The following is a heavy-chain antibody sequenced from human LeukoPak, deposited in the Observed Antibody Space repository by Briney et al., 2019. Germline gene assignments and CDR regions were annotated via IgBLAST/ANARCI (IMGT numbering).Heavy chain of an antibody. Sequence: GGSLRLSCAASGFTFSNYAMSWVRQAPGKGLEGFSFISGSSDGSTNYADSVKGRFTISRDNSKNTVYLQMNTLRAEDTALYYCAKHSDCSGSTCYKFDYWGQGSLVTASS. V-gene: IGHV3-23*01. D-gene: IGHD2-15*01. CDR1: GFTFSNYA. CDR3: AKHSDCSGSTCYKFDY. CDR2: ISGSSDGST. J-gene: IGHJ4*02.